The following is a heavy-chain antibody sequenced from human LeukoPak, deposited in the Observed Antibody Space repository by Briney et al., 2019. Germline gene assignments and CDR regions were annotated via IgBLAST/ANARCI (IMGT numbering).Heavy chain of an antibody. CDR3: ASGTTVTNFAY. CDR2: IYTSGST. D-gene: IGHD4-17*01. J-gene: IGHJ4*02. V-gene: IGHV4-4*07. Sequence: SETLSLTCTVSGGSISSYYWSWIRQPAGKGLEWIGRIYTSGSTNYNPSLKSRVTMSVDTSKNQFSLKLSSVSAADTAVYYCASGTTVTNFAYWGQGTLVTVSS. CDR1: GGSISSYY.